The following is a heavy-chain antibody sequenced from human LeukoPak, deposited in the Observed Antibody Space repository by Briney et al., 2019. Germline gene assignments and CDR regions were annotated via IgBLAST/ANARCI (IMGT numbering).Heavy chain of an antibody. Sequence: PGGSLRLSCAASGFTFDDYGMSWVRQASGKGLEWVGRIRSKANSYATAYAASVKGRFTISRDDSKNTAYLQMNSLKTEDTAVYYCTRTAGYSYGGLDYWGQGTLVTVSS. J-gene: IGHJ4*02. CDR1: GFTFDDYG. D-gene: IGHD5-18*01. CDR2: IRSKANSYAT. V-gene: IGHV3-73*01. CDR3: TRTAGYSYGGLDY.